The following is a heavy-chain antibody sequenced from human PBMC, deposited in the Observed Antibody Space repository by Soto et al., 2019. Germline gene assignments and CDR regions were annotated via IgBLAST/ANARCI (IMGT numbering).Heavy chain of an antibody. Sequence: VVSRKLSCAASGFTFSSYAMSWVRQAPGKGLEWVSAISGSGGSTYYADSVKGRFTISRDNSKNTLYLQMNSLRAEDTAVYYCAKFWSGYYYYGMDVWGQGTTVTVSS. D-gene: IGHD3-3*01. CDR2: ISGSGGST. CDR3: AKFWSGYYYYGMDV. V-gene: IGHV3-23*01. J-gene: IGHJ6*02. CDR1: GFTFSSYA.